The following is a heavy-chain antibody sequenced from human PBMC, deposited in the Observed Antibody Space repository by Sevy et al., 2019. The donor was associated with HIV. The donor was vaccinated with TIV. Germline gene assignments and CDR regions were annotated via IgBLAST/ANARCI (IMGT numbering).Heavy chain of an antibody. V-gene: IGHV3-23*01. D-gene: IGHD1-26*01. CDR1: GFIFSNYA. Sequence: GGSLRLSCTASGFIFSNYAMYWVRQAPGKGLEWVSGISGRHGTTYYADSVRGRFTISRDNSKNSLYLQMNSLRAEDTAVYYCARVRQWVPVVFDYWGQGTLVTVSS. CDR2: ISGRHGTT. CDR3: ARVRQWVPVVFDY. J-gene: IGHJ4*02.